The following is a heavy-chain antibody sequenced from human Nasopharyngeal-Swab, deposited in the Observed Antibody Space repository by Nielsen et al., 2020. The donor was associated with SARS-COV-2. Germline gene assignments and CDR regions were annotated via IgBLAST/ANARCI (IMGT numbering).Heavy chain of an antibody. Sequence: GESLKLSCAASGFTFNSYGMHWVRQAPGKGLEWVALISYDGNDKSYGDSVKCRFTISRDNSKNTLYLQMNSLRAEDTAVYYCAKDEMIRGVIGGSYFDSWGQGTLVTVSS. CDR3: AKDEMIRGVIGGSYFDS. CDR1: GFTFNSYG. CDR2: ISYDGNDK. J-gene: IGHJ4*02. D-gene: IGHD3-10*01. V-gene: IGHV3-30*18.